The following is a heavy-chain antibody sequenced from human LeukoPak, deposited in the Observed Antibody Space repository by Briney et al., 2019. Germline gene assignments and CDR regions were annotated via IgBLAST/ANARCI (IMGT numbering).Heavy chain of an antibody. Sequence: SETLSLTCTVSGGSISSSSYYWGWIRQPPGKGLEWIGSIYYSGSTYYNPSLKSRVTISVDTSKNQFSLKLSSVTAADTAVYYCARGLGYYYDSSGYRLFDPWGQGTLVTVSS. V-gene: IGHV4-39*01. J-gene: IGHJ5*02. CDR2: IYYSGST. D-gene: IGHD3-22*01. CDR1: GGSISSSSYY. CDR3: ARGLGYYYDSSGYRLFDP.